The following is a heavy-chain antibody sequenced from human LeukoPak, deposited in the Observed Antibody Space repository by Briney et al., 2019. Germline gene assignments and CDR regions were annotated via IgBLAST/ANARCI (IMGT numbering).Heavy chain of an antibody. J-gene: IGHJ4*02. CDR2: ISGSSSDI. CDR1: EFTFRSYS. D-gene: IGHD1-26*01. Sequence: PGGSLRLSCAGSEFTFRSYSMHWVRQAPGKGLEWVSSISGSSSDIYYADSVKGRFTISRDNSKNSLYLQMNSLRAEDTAVYYCARDFSSGSYYGDYYFDYWGQGTLVTVSS. V-gene: IGHV3-21*01. CDR3: ARDFSSGSYYGDYYFDY.